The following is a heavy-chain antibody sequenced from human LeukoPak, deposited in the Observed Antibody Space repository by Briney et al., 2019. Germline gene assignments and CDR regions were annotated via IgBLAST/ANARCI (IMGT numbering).Heavy chain of an antibody. Sequence: PSETLSLTCTVSGGSISSSSYYWGWIRQPPGKGLEWIGSIYYSGSTHYNPSLKSRVTISVDTSKDQFSLKLSSVTAADTAVYYCARRYGVIAAPFDYWGQGTLVTVSS. CDR1: GGSISSSSYY. CDR3: ARRYGVIAAPFDY. J-gene: IGHJ4*02. CDR2: IYYSGST. V-gene: IGHV4-39*01. D-gene: IGHD6-13*01.